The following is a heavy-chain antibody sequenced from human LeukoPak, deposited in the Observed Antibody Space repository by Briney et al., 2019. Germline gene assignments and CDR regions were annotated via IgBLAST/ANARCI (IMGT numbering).Heavy chain of an antibody. D-gene: IGHD3-10*01. CDR3: ARHKDRSYGSGVGWFDP. CDR2: IYYSGTT. CDR1: GGSISSGGYY. V-gene: IGHV4-61*08. Sequence: SETLSLTCTVSGGSISSGGYYWSWIRQHPGKGLEWIAYIYYSGTTNYNPSLKSRVTISVDTSKNQFSLKLTSVTAADTAVYYCARHKDRSYGSGVGWFDPWGQGTLVTVSS. J-gene: IGHJ5*02.